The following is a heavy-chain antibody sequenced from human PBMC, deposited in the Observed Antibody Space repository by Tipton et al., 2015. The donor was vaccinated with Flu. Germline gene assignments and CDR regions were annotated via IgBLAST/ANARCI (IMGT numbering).Heavy chain of an antibody. CDR1: GGSISSGSYY. D-gene: IGHD7-27*01. V-gene: IGHV4-61*02. J-gene: IGHJ4*01. CDR3: ASKVANWGVWEPLDY. CDR2: IYTSGST. Sequence: TLSLTCTVSGGSISSGSYYWSWIRQPAGKGLEWIGRIYTSGSTVYNPSLRSRVTISIDTSNNQFSLRLTSVTAADTAVYYCASKVANWGVWEPLDYWGHGTLVTVSS.